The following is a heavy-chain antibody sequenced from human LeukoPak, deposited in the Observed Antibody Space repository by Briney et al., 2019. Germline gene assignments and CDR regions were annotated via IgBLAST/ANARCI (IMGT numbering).Heavy chain of an antibody. CDR3: ASGYYSGWYIPYY. J-gene: IGHJ4*02. V-gene: IGHV3-7*01. CDR2: IKEDGSEK. Sequence: GGSLRLSCAASGFTFSTSWMIWVRQAPGKGLEWVAKIKEDGSEKYYVDSVKGRFTISRDNAKNSLYLQMNSLRAEDTAVYYCASGYYSGWYIPYYWGQGTLVTVSS. CDR1: GFTFSTSW. D-gene: IGHD6-19*01.